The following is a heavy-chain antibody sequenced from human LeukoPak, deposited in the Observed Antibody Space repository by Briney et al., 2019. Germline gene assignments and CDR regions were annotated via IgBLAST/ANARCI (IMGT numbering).Heavy chain of an antibody. J-gene: IGHJ3*02. D-gene: IGHD5-18*01. CDR2: INPDSGGT. CDR1: GYTFTDYH. CDR3: ARDDTASPFNAFDI. Sequence: GASVKVSCKASGYTFTDYHFHWVRQAPGQGLEWMGWINPDSGGTKYAQKFLGRVTMTRDTSISTAYMELSRLTYDDTAVYYCARDDTASPFNAFDILGQGTMVTVSS. V-gene: IGHV1-2*02.